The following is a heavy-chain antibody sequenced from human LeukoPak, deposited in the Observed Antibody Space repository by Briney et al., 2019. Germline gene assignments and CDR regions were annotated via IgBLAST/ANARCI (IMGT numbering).Heavy chain of an antibody. Sequence: ASVKVSCKASGYTFTGYYMHWVRQAPGQGLEWMGWINPNSGGTNYAQKSQGRVTMTRDTSISTAYMELSRLRSDDTAVYYCAREYPDAPYCSSTSCYARDNWFDPWGQGTLVTVSS. D-gene: IGHD2-2*01. J-gene: IGHJ5*02. CDR3: AREYPDAPYCSSTSCYARDNWFDP. CDR1: GYTFTGYY. V-gene: IGHV1-2*02. CDR2: INPNSGGT.